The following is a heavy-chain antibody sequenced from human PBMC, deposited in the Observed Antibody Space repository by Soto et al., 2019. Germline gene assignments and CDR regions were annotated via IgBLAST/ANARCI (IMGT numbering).Heavy chain of an antibody. J-gene: IGHJ5*02. Sequence: QVQLVQSGAEVKKPGASVKVSCKASGYTFTKYYVHWVRQAPGQHLEWVGMISPGDVKTRSAQNFQGRVTMTSDTSTSTVYMELSSLRSEDTSVYFCARDQVYFGITNWFAPGGQGTLVTVSS. CDR3: ARDQVYFGITNWFAP. CDR2: ISPGDVKT. D-gene: IGHD2-8*01. V-gene: IGHV1-46*01. CDR1: GYTFTKYY.